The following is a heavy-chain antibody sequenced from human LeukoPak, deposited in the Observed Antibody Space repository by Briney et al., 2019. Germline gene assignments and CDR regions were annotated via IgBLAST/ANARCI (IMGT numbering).Heavy chain of an antibody. V-gene: IGHV4-34*01. CDR2: INHSGST. CDR1: GGSFSGYY. J-gene: IGHJ6*02. CDR3: ARTPVYYYGMDV. D-gene: IGHD1-14*01. Sequence: SETLSLTCAVYGGSFSGYYWSWIRQPPGKGLEWIGEINHSGSTYYNPSLKSRVTISVDRSKNQFSLKLSSVTAADTAVYYCARTPVYYYGMDVWGQGTTVTVSS.